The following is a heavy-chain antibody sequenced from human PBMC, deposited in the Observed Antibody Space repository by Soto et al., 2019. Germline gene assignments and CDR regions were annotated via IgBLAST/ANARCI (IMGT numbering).Heavy chain of an antibody. D-gene: IGHD3-10*01. CDR1: GFIFRIYG. V-gene: IGHV3-21*06. CDR3: ARDKAVRGVIPSALDY. Sequence: GGSLRLSCAASGFIFRIYGMNWVRQAPGKGLEWVSSITAGSGDMQYADSVKGRFTISRDDAKNSLYLQMTSLSAEDTAVYYCARDKAVRGVIPSALDYWGQGTLVTVSS. CDR2: ITAGSGDM. J-gene: IGHJ4*02.